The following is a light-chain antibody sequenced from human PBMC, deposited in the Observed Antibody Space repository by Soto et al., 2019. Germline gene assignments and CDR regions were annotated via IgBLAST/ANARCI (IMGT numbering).Light chain of an antibody. J-gene: IGKJ2*01. CDR3: QQYSSTPHT. CDR2: GTG. CDR1: QTVSSRF. Sequence: DMVLTQSPAALSLSTGKRATLSCRASQTVSSRFLAWYQQKRGQAPRLLMFGTGSRATGIPDRFSGTGSGTDFTLIINRLEPEDFAVYYCQQYSSTPHTFGQGTEV. V-gene: IGKV3-20*01.